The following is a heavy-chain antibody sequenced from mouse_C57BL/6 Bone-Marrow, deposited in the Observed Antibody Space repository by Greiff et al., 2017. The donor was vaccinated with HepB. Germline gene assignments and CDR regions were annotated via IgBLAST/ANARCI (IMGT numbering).Heavy chain of an antibody. CDR1: GYTFTGYW. Sequence: QVQLKESGAELMKPGASVKLSCKATGYTFTGYWIEWVKQRPGHGLEWIGEILPGSGSTNYNEKFKGKATFTADTSSNTAYMQLSSLTTEDSAIYYCALSMVTLHHCYYAMDYWGQGTSVTVSS. CDR2: ILPGSGST. J-gene: IGHJ4*01. D-gene: IGHD2-3*01. V-gene: IGHV1-9*01. CDR3: ALSMVTLHHCYYAMDY.